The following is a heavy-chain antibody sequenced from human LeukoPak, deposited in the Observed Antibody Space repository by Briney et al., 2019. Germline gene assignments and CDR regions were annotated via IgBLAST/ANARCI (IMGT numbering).Heavy chain of an antibody. Sequence: GGSLRLSCAASGFTFNTYALHWVRQAPGKGLEWVALISYDGNKYYADSVKGRFTISRDNAKNSLYLQMNSLRAEDTAVYYCARDLRLVRGDTNWFDPWGQGTLVTVSS. CDR2: ISYDGNK. CDR3: ARDLRLVRGDTNWFDP. CDR1: GFTFNTYA. V-gene: IGHV3-30*04. J-gene: IGHJ5*02. D-gene: IGHD3-10*01.